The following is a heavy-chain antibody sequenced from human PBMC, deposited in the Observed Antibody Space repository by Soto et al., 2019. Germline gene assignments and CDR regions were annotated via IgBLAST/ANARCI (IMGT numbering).Heavy chain of an antibody. CDR3: AREGYYSGSGSYSPPRYYGIDV. Sequence: QVQLVQSGAEVKKPGASVKVSCKASGYTFISYGISWVRQAPGQGLEWMGWISAYNDYTNYAQKLQGRVTMTTDTSTRIAYLELRSLRSDDTAVYYCAREGYYSGSGSYSPPRYYGIDVWGQGTTVTVSS. CDR1: GYTFISYG. D-gene: IGHD3-10*01. V-gene: IGHV1-18*01. J-gene: IGHJ6*02. CDR2: ISAYNDYT.